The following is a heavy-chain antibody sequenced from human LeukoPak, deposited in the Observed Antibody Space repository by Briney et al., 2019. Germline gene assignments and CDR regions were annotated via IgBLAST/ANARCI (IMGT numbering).Heavy chain of an antibody. J-gene: IGHJ5*02. V-gene: IGHV4-4*09. CDR2: IYATGST. D-gene: IGHD3-10*01. CDR3: ARHGSVRSPLGP. Sequence: SETLSLTYTVSGGSISSYYWSWIRQPPGKGLEWIGYIYATGSTNYNPSLKSRVTISVDTSKNQFSLNLRSVTAPDTAVYYYARHGSVRSPLGPWGQGTLVTVSS. CDR1: GGSISSYY.